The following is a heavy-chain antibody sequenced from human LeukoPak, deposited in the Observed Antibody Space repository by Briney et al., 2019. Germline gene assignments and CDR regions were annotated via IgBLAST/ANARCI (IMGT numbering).Heavy chain of an antibody. Sequence: SVKVSCKASGGTFSSYAISWVRQAPGQGLEWMGGIIPIFGTANYAQKFQGRVTITTDESTSTAYMELSSLRSEDTAVYYCARGGGSGSSTYYYYYYMDVWGKGTTVTVSS. D-gene: IGHD3-10*01. CDR3: ARGGGSGSSTYYYYYYMDV. CDR2: IIPIFGTA. V-gene: IGHV1-69*05. J-gene: IGHJ6*03. CDR1: GGTFSSYA.